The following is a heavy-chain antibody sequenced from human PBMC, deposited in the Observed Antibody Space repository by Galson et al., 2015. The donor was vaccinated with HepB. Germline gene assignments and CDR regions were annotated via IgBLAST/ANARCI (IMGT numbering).Heavy chain of an antibody. CDR3: ARVYYDSSGYCCGYFDY. CDR2: ISYDGSNK. D-gene: IGHD3-22*01. V-gene: IGHV3-30-3*01. J-gene: IGHJ4*03. CDR1: GFTFSRYA. Sequence: SLRLSCAASGFTFSRYAMHWVRQAPGKGLEWVAVISYDGSNKYYADSVKGRFTISRDNSKNTLYLQMNSLRPEDTAEYYCARVYYDSSGYCCGYFDYWGQGTIVTVSS.